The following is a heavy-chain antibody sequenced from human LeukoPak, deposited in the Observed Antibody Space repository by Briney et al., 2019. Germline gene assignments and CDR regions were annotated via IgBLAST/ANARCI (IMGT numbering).Heavy chain of an antibody. Sequence: SETLSLTCSVSSGSVRSNYYSWARIRQAPGKGLEWVGGLDDSGNTYYNPSLKSRLTMSVDTSKNHFSLNLKSVAAADTSVYYCARRLRIGAAEWFDPWGQGIMVTVSS. CDR3: ARRLRIGAAEWFDP. D-gene: IGHD2-15*01. CDR1: SGSVRSNYYS. CDR2: LDDSGNT. V-gene: IGHV4-39*02. J-gene: IGHJ5*02.